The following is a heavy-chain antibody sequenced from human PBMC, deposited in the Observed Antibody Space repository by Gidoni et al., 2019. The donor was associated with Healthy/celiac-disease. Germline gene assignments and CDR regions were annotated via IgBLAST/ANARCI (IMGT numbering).Heavy chain of an antibody. CDR1: GYTVTGYY. J-gene: IGHJ4*02. D-gene: IGHD4-17*01. CDR3: ARDHWGYDYGDYFDY. Sequence: QVQLVQSGAEVKKPGASVKVSCKASGYTVTGYYMHWVRQAPGQGLEWMGRINPNSGGTNYAQKFQGRVTMTRDTSISTAYMELSRLRSDDTAVYYCARDHWGYDYGDYFDYWGQGTLVTVSS. V-gene: IGHV1-2*06. CDR2: INPNSGGT.